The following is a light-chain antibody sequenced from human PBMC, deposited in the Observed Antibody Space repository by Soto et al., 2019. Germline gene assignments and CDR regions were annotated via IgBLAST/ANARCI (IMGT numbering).Light chain of an antibody. Sequence: QSVLTQPPSASGTPGQRVTISCSGSSSNIGSNYVYWYQQLPGTAPKLLIYSNNQRPSGVPDRFSGSKSGTSASLTISGLQSEDEADYYCAAWDDSLSGPVFGGGTQPTVL. CDR2: SNN. V-gene: IGLV1-47*02. J-gene: IGLJ7*01. CDR1: SSNIGSNY. CDR3: AAWDDSLSGPV.